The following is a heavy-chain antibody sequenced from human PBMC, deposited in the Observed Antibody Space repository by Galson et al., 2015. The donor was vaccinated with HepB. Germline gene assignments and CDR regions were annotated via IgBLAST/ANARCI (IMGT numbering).Heavy chain of an antibody. CDR1: GFTFSSYS. V-gene: IGHV3-21*01. D-gene: IGHD6-13*01. CDR2: ISSSSSYI. J-gene: IGHJ3*02. CDR3: ARGPYSSSWYGPGAFDI. Sequence: SLRLSCAASGFTFSSYSMNWVRQAPGKGLEWVSSISSSSSYIYYADSVKGRFTISRDNAKNSLYLQMNSLRAEDTAVYYCARGPYSSSWYGPGAFDIWGQGTMVTVSS.